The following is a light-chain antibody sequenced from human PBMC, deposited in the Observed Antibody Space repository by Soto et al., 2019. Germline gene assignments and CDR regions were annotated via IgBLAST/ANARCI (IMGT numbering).Light chain of an antibody. J-gene: IGKJ1*01. V-gene: IGKV4-1*01. CDR2: WAS. Sequence: DIVMTQSPDSLAVSLGERATINCKSSQSVLYSPNNKNYLAWYQKKPGQPPRLLIYWASTRESGVPDRFSGSGSGTNFTLTISSLRAADVAVYYCHQYYSTPPATFGQGTKVEIK. CDR3: HQYYSTPPAT. CDR1: QSVLYSPNNKNY.